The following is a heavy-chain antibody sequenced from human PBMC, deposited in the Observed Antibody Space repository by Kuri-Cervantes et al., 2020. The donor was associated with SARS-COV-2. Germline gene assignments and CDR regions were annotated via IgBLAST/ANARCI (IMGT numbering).Heavy chain of an antibody. CDR3: ATNLRGSVVVVAAFDY. CDR1: GGSISSSSYY. V-gene: IGHV4-39*01. CDR2: IYYSGST. Sequence: SETLSLTCTVSGGSISSSSYYWGWNRQPPGKGLEWIGSIYYSGSTYYNPSLKRRVTISVDTSKNQSSLKLSSVTAADTAVYYCATNLRGSVVVVAAFDYWGQGTLVTVSS. J-gene: IGHJ4*02. D-gene: IGHD2-15*01.